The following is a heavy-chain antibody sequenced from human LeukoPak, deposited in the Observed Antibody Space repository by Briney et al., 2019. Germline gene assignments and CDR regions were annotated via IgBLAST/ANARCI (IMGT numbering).Heavy chain of an antibody. CDR1: GGSFSGYY. CDR3: ARGRGYDFWSGYSPRRYNWFDP. J-gene: IGHJ5*02. D-gene: IGHD3-3*01. CDR2: INHSGST. V-gene: IGHV4-34*01. Sequence: KPSETLSLTCAVYGGSFSGYYWSWIRQPPGKGLEWIGEINHSGSTNYNPSLKRRVTISVDTSKNQFSLKLSSVTAADTAVYYCARGRGYDFWSGYSPRRYNWFDPWGPGTLVTVSS.